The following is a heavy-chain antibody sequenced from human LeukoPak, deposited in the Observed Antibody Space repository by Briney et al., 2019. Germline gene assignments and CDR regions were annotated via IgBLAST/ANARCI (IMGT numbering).Heavy chain of an antibody. CDR2: ISYDATNY. CDR3: AKDLSSGSRRAY. CDR1: GFIFNTYS. J-gene: IGHJ4*02. Sequence: GGSLRLSCAASGFIFNTYSMTWVRQAPGKGLEWVSSISYDATNYYYADSVKGRFTISRDNSKNTLYLQMNSLRAEDTGVYYCAKDLSSGSRRAYWGQGTLVTVSS. D-gene: IGHD6-19*01. V-gene: IGHV3-30*04.